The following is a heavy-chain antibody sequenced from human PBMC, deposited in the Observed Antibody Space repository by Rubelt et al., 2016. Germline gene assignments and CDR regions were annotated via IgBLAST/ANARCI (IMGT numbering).Heavy chain of an antibody. CDR2: INNSSFTI. J-gene: IGHJ2*01. CDR3: ARERGSGWENWHFDL. V-gene: IGHV3-48*04. D-gene: IGHD6-25*01. Sequence: EVQLVESGGGLVQPGGSLRLSCTASGFTFSHYNMNWVRQAPGKGLEWVSFINNSSFTIYYADSVKGRFTISSDNAKNSLTLQMNSLRADDTAVYYCARERGSGWENWHFDLWGRGTLVIVSS. CDR1: GFTFSHYN.